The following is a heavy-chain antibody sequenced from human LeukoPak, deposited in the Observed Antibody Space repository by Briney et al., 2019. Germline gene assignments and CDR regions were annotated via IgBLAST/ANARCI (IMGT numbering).Heavy chain of an antibody. CDR1: GYTFTDYY. J-gene: IGHJ4*02. V-gene: IGHV1-46*01. D-gene: IGHD5-12*01. CDR3: ARLEGIGATMGD. CDR2: IKPSGGAT. Sequence: ASVKVSCKASGYTFTDYYIHWVRQAPGQGLEWMGVIKPSGGATIYAQRLQGRVTMTRDTSTSTVYMELSSLRSDDTAVYYCARLEGIGATMGDWGQGTLVTVSS.